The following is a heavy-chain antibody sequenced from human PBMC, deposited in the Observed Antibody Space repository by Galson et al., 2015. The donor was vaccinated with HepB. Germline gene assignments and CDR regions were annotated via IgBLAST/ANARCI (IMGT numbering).Heavy chain of an antibody. Sequence: SCAASGFTFSGSAMHWVRQASGKGLEWVGRIRSKAKSYATTYAASVKGRFTISRDDAKNTAYLQMNSLKTEDTAVYYCTRLLTGGFGIDWFDPWGQGTLVTVSS. D-gene: IGHD3-10*01. V-gene: IGHV3-73*01. CDR1: GFTFSGSA. CDR3: TRLLTGGFGIDWFDP. J-gene: IGHJ5*02. CDR2: IRSKAKSYAT.